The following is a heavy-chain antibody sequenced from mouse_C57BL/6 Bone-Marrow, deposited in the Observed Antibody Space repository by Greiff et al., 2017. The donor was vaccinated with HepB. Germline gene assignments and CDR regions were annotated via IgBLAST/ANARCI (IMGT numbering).Heavy chain of an antibody. J-gene: IGHJ4*01. CDR1: GFTFSSYG. CDR3: ALPYFYAMKY. V-gene: IGHV5-6*01. Sequence: EVHLVESGGDLVKPGGSLKLSCAASGFTFSSYGMSWVRQTPDKRLEWVATISSGGSYTYYTDSVKGRFTISRDNAKNTLYLQMSSLTSEDTDMYYCALPYFYAMKYWGRGTSVTVSS. CDR2: ISSGGSYT.